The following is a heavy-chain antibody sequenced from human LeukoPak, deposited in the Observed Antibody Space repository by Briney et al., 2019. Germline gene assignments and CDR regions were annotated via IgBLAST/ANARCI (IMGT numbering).Heavy chain of an antibody. V-gene: IGHV4-34*01. Sequence: SETLSLTCAVYGGSLSGYYWSWIREPPGKGLEWIGEINHSGSTNYNPSLKSRVTISVDTSKNQFSLKLSSVTAADTAVYYCARVRALKVTTSGMDVWGQGTTVTVSS. CDR2: INHSGST. J-gene: IGHJ6*02. CDR3: ARVRALKVTTSGMDV. CDR1: GGSLSGYY. D-gene: IGHD4-17*01.